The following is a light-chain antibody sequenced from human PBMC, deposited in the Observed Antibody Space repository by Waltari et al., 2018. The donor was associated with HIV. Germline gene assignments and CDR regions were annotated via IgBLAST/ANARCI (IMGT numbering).Light chain of an antibody. CDR3: QQYSTNWT. Sequence: DIQLTQTPSTLSASVGDRVTITCRASQSVHSWLAWYQQKPGKPPKLLIHAASILHSGVPSRFSGSGSGTEFTLTISSLQPDDFATYYCQQYSTNWTFGQGTTAEVK. V-gene: IGKV1-5*01. CDR1: QSVHSW. CDR2: AAS. J-gene: IGKJ1*01.